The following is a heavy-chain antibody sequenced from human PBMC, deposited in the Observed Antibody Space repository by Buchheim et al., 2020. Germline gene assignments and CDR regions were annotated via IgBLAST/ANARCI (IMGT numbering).Heavy chain of an antibody. CDR2: ISPDGAEK. V-gene: IGHV3-7*03. CDR1: GLSLSSHW. Sequence: AQLAESGGGSVQPGGSLRLSCGGPGLSLSSHWMFWVRQAPGNGLEWVAHISPDGAEKYYVDSVKGRFSISRDNHRNSLVLQMNSLRGDDTAVYFCAADCLNSNCLGSWGQGTL. D-gene: IGHD2/OR15-2a*01. J-gene: IGHJ1*01. CDR3: AADCLNSNCLGS.